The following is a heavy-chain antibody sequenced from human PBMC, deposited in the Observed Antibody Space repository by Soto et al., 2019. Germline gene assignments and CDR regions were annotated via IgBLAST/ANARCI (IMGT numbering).Heavy chain of an antibody. CDR1: GGTFSRYA. Sequence: QVQLVQSGAEVKKPGSSVKVSCKASGGTFSRYAISWVRQAPGQGLEWMGGIIPIFGTANYAQQFQGRVTITADESTGTAYMQLSSLGCEDTAVYYCSRAIGGTTTTGLLGPWGQGTLVTVSS. CDR3: SRAIGGTTTTGLLGP. V-gene: IGHV1-69*01. J-gene: IGHJ5*02. CDR2: IIPIFGTA. D-gene: IGHD1-26*01.